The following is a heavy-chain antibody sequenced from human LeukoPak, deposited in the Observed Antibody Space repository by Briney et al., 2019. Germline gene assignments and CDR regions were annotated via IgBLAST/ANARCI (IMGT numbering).Heavy chain of an antibody. J-gene: IGHJ4*02. CDR2: TYSGGTT. Sequence: GGSLRLSCAASGLTVRSNHMTWVRQAPGKGLEWVSVTYSGGTTYYADSVKGRFTSSRDTSKNTHYLQMNSLRLEDTAVYYCARESPTTVTYFDYWGQGTLVTVSS. CDR3: ARESPTTVTYFDY. D-gene: IGHD4-17*01. CDR1: GLTVRSNH. V-gene: IGHV3-66*01.